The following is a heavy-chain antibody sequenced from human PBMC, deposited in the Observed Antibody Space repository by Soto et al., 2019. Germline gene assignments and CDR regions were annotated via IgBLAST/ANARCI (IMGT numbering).Heavy chain of an antibody. CDR3: ARHSHGDYGGLWSYAFDI. J-gene: IGHJ3*02. CDR2: IYYSGST. V-gene: IGHV4-39*01. Sequence: QLQLQESGPGLVKPSETLSLTCTVSGGSISSSSYYWGWIRQPPGKGLEWIGSIYYSGSTYYNPSLKSRVTISVDTSKNQFSLKLSSVTAADTAVYYCARHSHGDYGGLWSYAFDIWGQGTMVTVSS. CDR1: GGSISSSSYY. D-gene: IGHD4-17*01.